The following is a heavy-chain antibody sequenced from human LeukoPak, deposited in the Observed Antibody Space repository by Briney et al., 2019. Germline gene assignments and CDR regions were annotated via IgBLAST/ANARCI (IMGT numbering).Heavy chain of an antibody. J-gene: IGHJ6*02. V-gene: IGHV1-3*01. CDR1: EYTFTNYD. Sequence: GASVKVSCKASEYTFTNYDINWVRQATGQGLEWMGWINAGNGNTKYSQKFQGRVTITRDTSASTAYMELSSLRSEDTAVYYCARDRRIYCSGGSCYSRANYYGMDVWGQGTTVTVSS. CDR2: INAGNGNT. CDR3: ARDRRIYCSGGSCYSRANYYGMDV. D-gene: IGHD2-15*01.